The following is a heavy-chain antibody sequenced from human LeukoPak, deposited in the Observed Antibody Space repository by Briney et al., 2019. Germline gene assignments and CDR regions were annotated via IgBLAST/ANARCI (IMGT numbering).Heavy chain of an antibody. D-gene: IGHD3-22*01. CDR2: MNPNSGNT. Sequence: ASVKVSCKASGYTFTSYDINWVRQATGQGLEWMGWMNPNSGNTGYAQKFQGRVTMTRNTSISTAYMELSSLRAEDTAVYYCAKAASSAYSLHDYWGQGTLVTVSS. CDR3: AKAASSAYSLHDY. V-gene: IGHV1-8*01. J-gene: IGHJ4*02. CDR1: GYTFTSYD.